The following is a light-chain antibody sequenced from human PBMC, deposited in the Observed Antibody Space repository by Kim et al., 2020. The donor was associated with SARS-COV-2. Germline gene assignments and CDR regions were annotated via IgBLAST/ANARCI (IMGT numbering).Light chain of an antibody. CDR2: DAS. CDR1: QSVSSS. CDR3: QQRSNWPLT. Sequence: SLSAGTSATPSSGASQSVSSSFAWYQQKPGQAPRLLFYDASTRAAGIPAWFSASGSGTAFTPTIGSLELDDFAFYYCQQRSNWPLTFGQGTRLEIK. V-gene: IGKV3-11*01. J-gene: IGKJ5*01.